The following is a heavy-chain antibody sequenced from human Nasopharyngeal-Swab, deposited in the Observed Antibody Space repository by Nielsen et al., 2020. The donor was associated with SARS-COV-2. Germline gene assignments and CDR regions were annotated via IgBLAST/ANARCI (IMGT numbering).Heavy chain of an antibody. Sequence: SETLSLTCTVSGGSISSYYWSWIRQPPGKGLEWIGYIYYSGSTNYNPSLKSRVTISVDTSKNQFSLKLSSVTAADTAVYYCARSTKTYYYGSGSYPPDNWFDPWGQGTLVTVSS. CDR2: IYYSGST. V-gene: IGHV4-59*01. CDR1: GGSISSYY. D-gene: IGHD3-10*01. J-gene: IGHJ5*02. CDR3: ARSTKTYYYGSGSYPPDNWFDP.